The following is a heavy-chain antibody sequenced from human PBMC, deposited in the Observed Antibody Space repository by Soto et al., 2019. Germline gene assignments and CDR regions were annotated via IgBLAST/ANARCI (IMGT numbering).Heavy chain of an antibody. Sequence: QGQLQQWGAGLLKHSETLSLTCAVYGGSFSGYYWSWIRQPPGKGLEWIGEINHSGSTNYNPSLKSRVTISVDTSKNQFSLKLSSVSAADTAVYYCARGGFEWLLFRNWFDPWGQGTLVTVSS. CDR2: INHSGST. CDR1: GGSFSGYY. CDR3: ARGGFEWLLFRNWFDP. D-gene: IGHD3-3*01. J-gene: IGHJ5*02. V-gene: IGHV4-34*01.